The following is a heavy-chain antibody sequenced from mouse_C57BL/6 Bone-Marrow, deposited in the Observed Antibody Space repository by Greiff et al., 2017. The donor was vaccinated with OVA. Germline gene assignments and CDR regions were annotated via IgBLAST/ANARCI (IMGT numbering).Heavy chain of an antibody. D-gene: IGHD4-1*01. CDR2: INPGGGNI. V-gene: IGHV1-84*01. Sequence: QVQLQQSGLELVKLGASVQISCKLSGYHFTDFSINWVNQRPGQGLGWIGRINPGGGNIKYNEKFKDKATLTVDTSSSTAYMQLSSLTSGDAAVYYCARGDWDYFDYWGRGTTLTVSS. CDR1: GYHFTDFS. J-gene: IGHJ2*01. CDR3: ARGDWDYFDY.